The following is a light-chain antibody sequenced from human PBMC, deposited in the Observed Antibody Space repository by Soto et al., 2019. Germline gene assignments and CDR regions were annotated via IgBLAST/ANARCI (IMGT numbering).Light chain of an antibody. CDR1: SSNIARNY. CDR2: DNN. J-gene: IGLJ2*01. V-gene: IGLV1-51*01. CDR3: GTWDAGLSAVV. Sequence: QSVLTQPPSVSVAPGQKVTISCSGSSSNIARNYVSWYQQLPTTAPKLLIYDNNKRPSGIPDRFSGSKSGTSATLAITGLQTGDEADYYCGTWDAGLSAVVFGGGTKLTVL.